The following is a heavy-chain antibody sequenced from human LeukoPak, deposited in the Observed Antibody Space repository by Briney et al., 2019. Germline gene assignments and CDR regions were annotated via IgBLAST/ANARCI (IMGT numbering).Heavy chain of an antibody. Sequence: PGGSLRLSCAASGFTFSSYWMSWVRQAPGKGLEWVSNIKQDGSEKYYVDSVKGRFTISRDNAKNSLYLQMNSLRAEDTAAYYCARGELSSGYYYDYWGQGTLVTVSS. J-gene: IGHJ4*02. CDR3: ARGELSSGYYYDY. D-gene: IGHD3-22*01. CDR1: GFTFSSYW. CDR2: IKQDGSEK. V-gene: IGHV3-7*03.